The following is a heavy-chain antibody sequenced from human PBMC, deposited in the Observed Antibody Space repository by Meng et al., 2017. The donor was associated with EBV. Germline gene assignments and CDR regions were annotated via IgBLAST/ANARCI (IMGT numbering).Heavy chain of an antibody. Sequence: VRRVRSGAEVKRPGSSVKVSSKPSVRTFSSYAISWVRQAPGQVLEWMGGIIPIFGTANYAQKFQGRVTITADESTSTAYMELSSLRSEDTAVYXCARDPSSSSPYFDYWGQGTLVTVSS. J-gene: IGHJ4*02. CDR1: VRTFSSYA. D-gene: IGHD6-6*01. CDR3: ARDPSSSSPYFDY. CDR2: IIPIFGTA. V-gene: IGHV1-69*01.